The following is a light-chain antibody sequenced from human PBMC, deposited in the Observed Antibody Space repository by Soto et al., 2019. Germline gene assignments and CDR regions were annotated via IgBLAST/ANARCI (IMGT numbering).Light chain of an antibody. J-gene: IGKJ4*01. CDR1: QSVGSF. V-gene: IGKV3-11*01. Sequence: EIVLTQSPVTLSLSPGERATLSCRASQSVGSFLAWYQQKPGQAPRLLIYDASNRATGTPARFSGSGSGTDFTLTIGTLEPEDFAVYYCQQRVNWPLTFGGGTRWIS. CDR2: DAS. CDR3: QQRVNWPLT.